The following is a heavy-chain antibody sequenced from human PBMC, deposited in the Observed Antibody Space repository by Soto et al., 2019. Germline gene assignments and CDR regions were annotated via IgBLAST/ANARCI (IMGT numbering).Heavy chain of an antibody. CDR3: ARDRRGYSYGFDY. J-gene: IGHJ4*02. CDR1: GGTFSSYA. Sequence: QVQLVQSGAEVKKPGSSVKVSCNASGGTFSSYAISWVRQAPGQGLEWMGGIIPIFGTANYAQKFQGRVTSTADECTSPAYMELSSLRSEDTAVYYCARDRRGYSYGFDYWGQGTLVTVSS. CDR2: IIPIFGTA. V-gene: IGHV1-69*01. D-gene: IGHD5-18*01.